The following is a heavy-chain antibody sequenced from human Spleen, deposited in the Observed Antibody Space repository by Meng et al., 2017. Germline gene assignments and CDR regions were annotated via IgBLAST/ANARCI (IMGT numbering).Heavy chain of an antibody. V-gene: IGHV3-30*01. J-gene: IGHJ4*02. Sequence: GESLKISCAASGFTFSSYAMHWVRQAPGKGLEWVAVISYDGSNKYYADSVKGRFTISRDNSKNTLYLQMNSLRAEDTAVYYCARALLNYYDSSGYPDLFEYWGQGTLVTVSS. D-gene: IGHD3-22*01. CDR2: ISYDGSNK. CDR3: ARALLNYYDSSGYPDLFEY. CDR1: GFTFSSYA.